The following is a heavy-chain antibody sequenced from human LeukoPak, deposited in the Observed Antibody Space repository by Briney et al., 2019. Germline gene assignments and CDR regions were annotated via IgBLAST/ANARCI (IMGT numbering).Heavy chain of an antibody. CDR2: ISAYNGNT. D-gene: IGHD3-3*01. CDR3: ARDERFLEWLPTW. V-gene: IGHV1-18*01. CDR1: GYTFTSYG. J-gene: IGHJ4*02. Sequence: ASVKVSCKASGYTFTSYGISWVRQAPGQGLEWMGWISAYNGNTNYAQKLQGRVTMTTDTSSSTAYMGLRSLRSDDTAVYYCARDERFLEWLPTWWGQGTLVTVSS.